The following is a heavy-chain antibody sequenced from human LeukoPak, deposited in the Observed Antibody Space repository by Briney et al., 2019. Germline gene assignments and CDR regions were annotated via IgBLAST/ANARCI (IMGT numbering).Heavy chain of an antibody. V-gene: IGHV1-2*06. CDR3: AREGYYDSSGYYYVGNY. D-gene: IGHD3-22*01. CDR1: GYTFTGYY. Sequence: ASVKVSCKASGYTFTGYYMHWVRQAPGQGLEWMGRINPNSGGTNYAQKFQGRVTMTRDTSINTAYMELSRLRSDDTAVYYCAREGYYDSSGYYYVGNYWGQGTLVTVSS. J-gene: IGHJ4*02. CDR2: INPNSGGT.